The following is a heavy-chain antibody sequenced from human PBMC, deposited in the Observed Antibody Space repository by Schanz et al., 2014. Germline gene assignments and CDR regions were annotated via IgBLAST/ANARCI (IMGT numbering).Heavy chain of an antibody. Sequence: QVQLVQSGGEVKKPGASATVSCKASGYTFNNHGISWVRQAPGQGLEWMGWMNPTTGNRGYAQNFQGRVTMTRDTSITTAYLELSSLRSGDTAVYYCTKGRTFGRWGQGTLVTVSS. CDR2: MNPTTGNR. V-gene: IGHV1-8*02. CDR3: TKGRTFGR. J-gene: IGHJ4*02. CDR1: GYTFNNHG. D-gene: IGHD3-16*01.